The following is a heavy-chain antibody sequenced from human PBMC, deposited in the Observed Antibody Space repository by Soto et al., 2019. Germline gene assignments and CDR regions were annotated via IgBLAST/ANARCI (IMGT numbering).Heavy chain of an antibody. CDR1: GFTFSTYR. Sequence: GGSLRLSCAASGFTFSTYRMNWVRQAPGKGLEWVSYIGSSTSSIDYADSVKGRFTISRDNAENSLYLQMNSLRAEDTAVYYCATTTMTTDYYGLDVWGQGTTVTVSS. V-gene: IGHV3-21*01. D-gene: IGHD4-17*01. CDR2: IGSSTSSI. J-gene: IGHJ6*02. CDR3: ATTTMTTDYYGLDV.